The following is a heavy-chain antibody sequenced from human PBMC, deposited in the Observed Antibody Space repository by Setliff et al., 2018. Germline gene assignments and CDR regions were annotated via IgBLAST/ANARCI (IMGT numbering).Heavy chain of an antibody. CDR1: GGSITSHY. Sequence: PSETLSLTCSVSGGSITSHYWSWIRQSPGKGLEWIGYIDYSGTTNYNPSLKSRVTISSDTSKRQFSLRLTSVTAADTAVYYCARLAGSGGGFYYYYSYMDVWDKGTTVTVS. J-gene: IGHJ6*03. CDR2: IDYSGTT. CDR3: ARLAGSGGGFYYYYSYMDV. V-gene: IGHV4-59*08. D-gene: IGHD3-16*01.